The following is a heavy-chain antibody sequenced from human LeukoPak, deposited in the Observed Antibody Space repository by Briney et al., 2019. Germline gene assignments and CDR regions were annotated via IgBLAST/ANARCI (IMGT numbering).Heavy chain of an antibody. V-gene: IGHV3-15*01. J-gene: IGHJ6*03. CDR1: GFTFSNAW. D-gene: IGHD1-26*01. CDR2: IKSKTDGGTT. Sequence: GGSLRLSCAASGFTFSNAWMSWVRQAPGKGLEWVGRIKSKTDGGTTDYAAPVKGRFTISRDDSKNTLYLQMNSLKTEDTAVYYCTTAPPGELLHYYYYMDVWGKGTTVTVSS. CDR3: TTAPPGELLHYYYYMDV.